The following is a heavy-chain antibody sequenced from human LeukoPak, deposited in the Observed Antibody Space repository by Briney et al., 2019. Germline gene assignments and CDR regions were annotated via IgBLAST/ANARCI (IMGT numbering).Heavy chain of an antibody. V-gene: IGHV1-46*01. CDR1: GYTFTSYY. CDR2: INPSGGST. CDR3: AKVWWELRPAFDI. J-gene: IGHJ3*02. D-gene: IGHD1-26*01. Sequence: ASVKVSCKASGYTFTSYYMHWVRQAPGQGLEWMGIINPSGGSTSYAQKFQGRVTMTRDTSTSTVYMELSSLRSEDTAVYYCAKVWWELRPAFDIWGQGTMVTVSS.